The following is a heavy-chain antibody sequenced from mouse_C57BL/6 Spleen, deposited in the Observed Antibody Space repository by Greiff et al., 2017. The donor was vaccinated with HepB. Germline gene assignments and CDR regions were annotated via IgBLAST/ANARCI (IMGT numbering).Heavy chain of an antibody. CDR2: INPNNGGT. CDR1: GYTFTDYN. CDR3: ARWTAQAGAMDY. D-gene: IGHD3-2*02. V-gene: IGHV1-22*01. J-gene: IGHJ4*01. Sequence: EVQLQQSGPELVKPGASVKMSCKASGYTFTDYNMHWVKQSHGKSLEWIGYINPNNGGTSYNQKFKGKATLTVNKSSSTAYMKLRSLTSEDSAVYYCARWTAQAGAMDYWGQGTSVTVSS.